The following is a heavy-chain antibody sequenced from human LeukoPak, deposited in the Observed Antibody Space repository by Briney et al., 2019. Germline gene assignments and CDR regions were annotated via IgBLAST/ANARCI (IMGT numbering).Heavy chain of an antibody. J-gene: IGHJ5*02. CDR2: IYYSGST. Sequence: PSETLSLTCTVSGGSISSYYWSWIRQPPGKGLEWIGYIYYSGSTNYNPSLKSRVTISVDTSKNQFSLKLSSVTAADTAVYYCARDFGAGSPHNWFDPWGQGTLVTVSS. CDR1: GGSISSYY. D-gene: IGHD3/OR15-3a*01. CDR3: ARDFGAGSPHNWFDP. V-gene: IGHV4-59*01.